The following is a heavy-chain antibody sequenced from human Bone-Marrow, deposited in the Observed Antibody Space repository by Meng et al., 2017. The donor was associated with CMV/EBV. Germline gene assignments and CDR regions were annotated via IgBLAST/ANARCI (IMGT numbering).Heavy chain of an antibody. Sequence: HVRLVGSGGGVVPPGGSLRLSCAASGVTFRSYGMHWVRQAPGKGLEWVALIRHDGSNKYYADSVKGRFTISRDNSKNTLYLQMNSLRAEDTAVYYCAKGLLEGFDYWGQGTLVTVSS. D-gene: IGHD3-3*01. J-gene: IGHJ4*02. V-gene: IGHV3-30*02. CDR2: IRHDGSNK. CDR3: AKGLLEGFDY. CDR1: GVTFRSYG.